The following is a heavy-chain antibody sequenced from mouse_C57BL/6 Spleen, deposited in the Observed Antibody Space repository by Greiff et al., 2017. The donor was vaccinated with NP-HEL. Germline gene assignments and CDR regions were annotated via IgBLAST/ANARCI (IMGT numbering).Heavy chain of an antibody. CDR2: INPSTGGT. V-gene: IGHV1-42*01. CDR3: ARFGWYFDV. CDR1: GYSFTGYY. Sequence: VQLQQSGPELVKPGASVKISCKASGYSFTGYYMNWVKQSPEKSLEWIGEINPSTGGTTYNQKFKAKATLTVDKSSSPAYMQLKSLTSEDAAVYYCARFGWYFDVWGTGTTVTVSS. J-gene: IGHJ1*03.